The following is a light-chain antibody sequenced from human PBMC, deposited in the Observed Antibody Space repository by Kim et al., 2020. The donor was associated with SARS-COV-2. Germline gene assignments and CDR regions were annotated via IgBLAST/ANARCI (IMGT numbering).Light chain of an antibody. Sequence: GQSFTISSTGTSSDVGAYNYVSWYQQHPRKAPMIIMYDVSDRPSGVSTRFSGSKSGNTASLPISALQADDEADYYCCSYTTSSTLLFGAGTQLTVL. CDR2: DVS. CDR3: CSYTTSSTLL. V-gene: IGLV2-14*03. CDR1: SSDVGAYNY. J-gene: IGLJ3*02.